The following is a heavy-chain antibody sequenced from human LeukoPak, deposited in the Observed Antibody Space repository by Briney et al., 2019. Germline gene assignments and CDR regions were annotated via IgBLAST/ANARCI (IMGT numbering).Heavy chain of an antibody. Sequence: GSLRLSCAASGFTFSSYAMSWVRQAPGKGLEWVSAISGSGGSTYYADSVKGPFTISRDNSKNTLYLQMNSPRAEDTAVYYCAKDAERWLQYNWFDPWGQGTLVTVSS. CDR2: ISGSGGST. D-gene: IGHD5-24*01. V-gene: IGHV3-23*01. CDR3: AKDAERWLQYNWFDP. J-gene: IGHJ5*02. CDR1: GFTFSSYA.